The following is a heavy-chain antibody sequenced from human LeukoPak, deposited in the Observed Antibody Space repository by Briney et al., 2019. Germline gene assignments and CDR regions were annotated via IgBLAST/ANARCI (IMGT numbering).Heavy chain of an antibody. V-gene: IGHV3-53*01. CDR3: ARDLPPAPWNGMDV. D-gene: IGHD2-2*01. CDR2: IYSGGST. Sequence: GGSLRLSCAASGLTVSSNYMSWVRQAPGKGLEWVSVIYSGGSTYYADSVKGRFTISRDNSKNTLYLQMNSLRPEDTAVYYCARDLPPAPWNGMDVWGQGTTATVSS. J-gene: IGHJ6*02. CDR1: GLTVSSNY.